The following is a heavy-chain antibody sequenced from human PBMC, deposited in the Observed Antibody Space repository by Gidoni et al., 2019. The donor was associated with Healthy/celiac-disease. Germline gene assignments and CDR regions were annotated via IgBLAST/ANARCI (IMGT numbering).Heavy chain of an antibody. D-gene: IGHD5-18*01. CDR1: GGSISSYY. CDR3: ARGETAMVPFDY. V-gene: IGHV4-59*01. Sequence: QVQLQESGPGLVKPSETLSLTCTVSGGSISSYYWSWIRQPPGKGLEWIGYIYYSGSTNYNPSLKRRVTISVDTSKNQFSLKLSSVTAADTAVYYCARGETAMVPFDYWGQGTLVTVSS. J-gene: IGHJ4*02. CDR2: IYYSGST.